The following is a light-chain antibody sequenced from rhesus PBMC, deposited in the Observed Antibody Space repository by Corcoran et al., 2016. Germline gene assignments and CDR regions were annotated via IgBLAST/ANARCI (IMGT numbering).Light chain of an antibody. V-gene: IGKV1-74*01. Sequence: DIQMTQSPSSLSASVGDRVTITCRASENVNNYLNWYQQKPGKAPKLLIYKASTLQSGVPSRFSGSGSGTDSTFTISSLQPEDVATYDCQHGYGTPLTFGGGTKVELK. CDR3: QHGYGTPLT. J-gene: IGKJ4*01. CDR1: ENVNNY. CDR2: KAS.